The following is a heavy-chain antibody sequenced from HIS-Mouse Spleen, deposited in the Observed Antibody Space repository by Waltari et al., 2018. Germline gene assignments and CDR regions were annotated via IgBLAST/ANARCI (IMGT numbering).Heavy chain of an antibody. D-gene: IGHD6-6*01. J-gene: IGHJ4*02. CDR1: GYRFTSYW. CDR2: IYPGDSDT. CDR3: ARLPYSRIAARPENDY. Sequence: EVQLVQSGAEVKTPGESLKISCTGSGYRFTSYWIGWVRQMPGKGLEWMGSIYPGDSDTRSSPSFQGQVTISADKSISTAYLQWSSLKASDTAMYYCARLPYSRIAARPENDYWGQGTLVTVSS. V-gene: IGHV5-51*03.